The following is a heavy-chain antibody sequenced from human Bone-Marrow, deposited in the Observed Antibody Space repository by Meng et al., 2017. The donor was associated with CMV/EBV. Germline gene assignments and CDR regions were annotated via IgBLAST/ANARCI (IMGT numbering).Heavy chain of an antibody. Sequence: GESLKISCAASGFTFSSYGMHWVRQAPGKGLEWVAFIRYDGSNKYYADSVKGRFTISRDNSKNTLYLQMNSLRAEDTAVYYCARLYSNYYYYYYYGMDVWGQGTTVTVSS. D-gene: IGHD4-11*01. CDR3: ARLYSNYYYYYYYGMDV. V-gene: IGHV3-30*02. J-gene: IGHJ6*02. CDR2: IRYDGSNK. CDR1: GFTFSSYG.